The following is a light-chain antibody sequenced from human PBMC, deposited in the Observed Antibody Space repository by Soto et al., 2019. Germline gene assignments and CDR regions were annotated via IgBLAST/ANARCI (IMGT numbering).Light chain of an antibody. CDR3: QQYGSSPWT. CDR1: QSVRSSY. V-gene: IGKV3-20*01. CDR2: AAS. J-gene: IGKJ1*01. Sequence: VLTQSPGTLSLSPGERATLSCRASQSVRSSYLAWYQQKPGQAPRLLIYAASSRATGIPDRFSGSGSGTDFTLTISRLEPEDFAVYYCQQYGSSPWTFGQGTKVDI.